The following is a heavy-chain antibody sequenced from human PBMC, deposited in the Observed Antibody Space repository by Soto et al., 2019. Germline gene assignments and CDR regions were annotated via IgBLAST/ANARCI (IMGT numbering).Heavy chain of an antibody. CDR1: GGSVRAPDW. D-gene: IGHD1-1*01. CDR3: ARVRQGCSANNCYFDP. CDR2: VHISGHS. V-gene: IGHV4-4*02. J-gene: IGHJ5*01. Sequence: QGHLQESGPGLVAPSGTLSLTCTLSGGSVRAPDWWNWARQSPDKGLEWIAEVHISGHSNYNPSLRSRVSVSIDSSKNQFYLNLNSVTAADTAIYYCARVRQGCSANNCYFDPWGQGTQVTISS.